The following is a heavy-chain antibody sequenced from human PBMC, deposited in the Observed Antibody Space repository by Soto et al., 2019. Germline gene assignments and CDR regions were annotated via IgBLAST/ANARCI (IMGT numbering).Heavy chain of an antibody. Sequence: PSETLSLTCAVSGGSISSGGYSWSWIRQPPGKALEWIGYIHHSGSPYYSPSLKSRVTISLDMSKNQLSLKLNSVTAADTAVYYCAREDSSHFDYWGQGTLVTVSS. CDR2: IHHSGSP. V-gene: IGHV4-30-2*01. CDR3: AREDSSHFDY. D-gene: IGHD6-13*01. J-gene: IGHJ4*02. CDR1: GGSISSGGYS.